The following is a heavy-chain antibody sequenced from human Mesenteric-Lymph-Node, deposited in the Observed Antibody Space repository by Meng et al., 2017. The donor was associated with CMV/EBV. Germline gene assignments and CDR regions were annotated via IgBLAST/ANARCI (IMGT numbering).Heavy chain of an antibody. V-gene: IGHV1-18*01. J-gene: IGHJ4*02. CDR2: IRTYNGNT. CDR3: ARAWTWELLPFDY. CDR1: GYTFTSYD. D-gene: IGHD1-26*01. Sequence: ASVKVSCKASGYTFTSYDINWVRQAPGQGLEWMGWIRTYNGNTKYAQKLQGRVTMTTDTSTSTAYMELRSLRSDDTAVYYCARAWTWELLPFDYWGQGTPVTVSS.